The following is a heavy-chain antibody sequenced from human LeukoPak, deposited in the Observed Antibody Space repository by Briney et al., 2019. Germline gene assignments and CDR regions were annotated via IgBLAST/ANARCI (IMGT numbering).Heavy chain of an antibody. Sequence: GGSLRLSCAASGFTVSSNYMSWVRQAPGKGLEWVSVIYSGGSTYYADSVKGRFTISRDNSKNTLYLQMNSLRAEDSAVYYCARDRGSYGYSGYWGQGTLVTVSS. V-gene: IGHV3-53*01. CDR2: IYSGGST. CDR3: ARDRGSYGYSGY. J-gene: IGHJ4*02. D-gene: IGHD5-18*01. CDR1: GFTVSSNY.